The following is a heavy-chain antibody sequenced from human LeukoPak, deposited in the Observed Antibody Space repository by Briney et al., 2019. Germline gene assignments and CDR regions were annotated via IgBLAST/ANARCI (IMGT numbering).Heavy chain of an antibody. D-gene: IGHD3-22*01. CDR1: GGSISSYY. CDR3: ARDRYYYDSSGYYSRGFDY. Sequence: SETLSLTCTVSGGSISSYYWSWIRQPPGKGLEWIGYLYYSGSTNYNPSLKSRVTISVDTSKNQFSLKLSSVTAADTAVYYCARDRYYYDSSGYYSRGFDYWGQGTLVTVSS. V-gene: IGHV4-59*01. J-gene: IGHJ4*02. CDR2: LYYSGST.